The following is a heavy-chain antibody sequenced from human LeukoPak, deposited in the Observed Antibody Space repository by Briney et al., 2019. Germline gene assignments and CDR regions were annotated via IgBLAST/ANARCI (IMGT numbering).Heavy chain of an antibody. V-gene: IGHV1-46*01. J-gene: IGHJ6*03. CDR2: INPSGGST. Sequence: ASVKVSCKASGYTFTSYYMHWVRQAPGQGLEWMGIINPSGGSTSYAQKFQGRVTMTRDMSTSTVYMELRSLRSEDTAVYYCARAGSSSWFRYYYYYMDVWGKGTTVTVSS. CDR1: GYTFTSYY. D-gene: IGHD6-13*01. CDR3: ARAGSSSWFRYYYYYMDV.